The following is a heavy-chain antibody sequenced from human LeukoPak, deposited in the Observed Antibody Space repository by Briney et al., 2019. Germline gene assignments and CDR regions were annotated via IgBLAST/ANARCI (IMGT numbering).Heavy chain of an antibody. Sequence: GRSLRLSCAASGFTFSSNGMHWVRQAPGKGLERVALIWYDGSNKYYADSVKGRFTISRENSKNTLYLQMNSLRAEDTAVYYCAREQGGVSPGGMDVWGQGTTVTVSS. CDR1: GFTFSSNG. J-gene: IGHJ6*02. D-gene: IGHD5/OR15-5a*01. CDR2: IWYDGSNK. CDR3: AREQGGVSPGGMDV. V-gene: IGHV3-33*01.